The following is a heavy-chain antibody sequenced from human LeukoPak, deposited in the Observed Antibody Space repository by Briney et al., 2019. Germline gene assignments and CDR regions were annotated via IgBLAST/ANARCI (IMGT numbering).Heavy chain of an antibody. V-gene: IGHV4-30-4*01. J-gene: IGHJ4*02. Sequence: SETLSLTCTVSGGSISSGDYYWSWIRQPPGKGLEWIGYIYYSGSTYYNPSLKSRLTISVDTSKNQFSLKLSSVTAADTAVYYCARGPDYGAFDYWGQGTLVTVSS. CDR3: ARGPDYGAFDY. D-gene: IGHD4-17*01. CDR2: IYYSGST. CDR1: GGSISSGDYY.